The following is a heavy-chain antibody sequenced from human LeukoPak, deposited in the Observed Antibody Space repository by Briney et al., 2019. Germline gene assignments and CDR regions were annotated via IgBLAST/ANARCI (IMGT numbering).Heavy chain of an antibody. CDR2: IYYSGST. CDR1: GGSISSSSYY. V-gene: IGHV4-39*01. Sequence: SETLSLTCTVSGGSISSSSYYWGWIRQPPGKGLEWIGSIYYSGSTYYNPSLKSRVTISVDTSKNQFSLKLSSVTAADTAVYYCASTVGGRGYDFWSGYYYFDYWGQGTLVTVSS. J-gene: IGHJ4*02. CDR3: ASTVGGRGYDFWSGYYYFDY. D-gene: IGHD3-3*01.